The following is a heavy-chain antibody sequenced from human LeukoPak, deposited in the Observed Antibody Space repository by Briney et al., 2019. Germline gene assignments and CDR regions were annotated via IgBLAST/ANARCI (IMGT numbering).Heavy chain of an antibody. CDR2: IYHSGST. V-gene: IGHV4-38-2*02. D-gene: IGHD1-26*01. J-gene: IGHJ1*01. CDR1: GYSISSGYY. CDR3: ARAEVVGAHLRSGYFQH. Sequence: PSETLSLTCTVSGYSISSGYYWGWIRQPPGKGLEWIGGIYHSGSTTYNPSLKSPVTISVDKSRNQFSLNLSSVTAADTAVYYCARAEVVGAHLRSGYFQHWGQGTLVIVSS.